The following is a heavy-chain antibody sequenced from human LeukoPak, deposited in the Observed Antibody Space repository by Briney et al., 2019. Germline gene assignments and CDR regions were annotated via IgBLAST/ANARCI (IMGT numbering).Heavy chain of an antibody. V-gene: IGHV3-21*01. J-gene: IGHJ4*02. CDR3: ACFYGSGSYKEGGDLDY. D-gene: IGHD3-10*01. Sequence: GGSLRLSCAASGFTFSSYSMNWVRQAPGKGLEWVSSISSSSSYIYYADSVKGRFTISRDNAKNSLYLQMNSLRAEDTAVYYCACFYGSGSYKEGGDLDYWGQGTLVTVSS. CDR1: GFTFSSYS. CDR2: ISSSSSYI.